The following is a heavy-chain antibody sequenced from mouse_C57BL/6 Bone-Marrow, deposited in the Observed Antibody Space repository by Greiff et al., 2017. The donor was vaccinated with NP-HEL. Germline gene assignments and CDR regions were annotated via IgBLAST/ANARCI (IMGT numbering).Heavy chain of an antibody. CDR1: GFTFSSYA. J-gene: IGHJ4*01. CDR3: TRGITRGYYYAMDY. V-gene: IGHV5-9-1*02. Sequence: EVKLMESGEGLVKPGGSLKLSCAASGFTFSSYAMSWVRQTPEKRLEWVAYISSGGDYIYYADTVKGRFTISRDNARNTLYLQMSSLKSEDTAMYYCTRGITRGYYYAMDYWGQGTSVTVSS. CDR2: ISSGGDYI. D-gene: IGHD2-4*01.